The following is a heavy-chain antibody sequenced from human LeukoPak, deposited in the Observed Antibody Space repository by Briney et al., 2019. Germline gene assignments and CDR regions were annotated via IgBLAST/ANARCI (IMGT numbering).Heavy chain of an antibody. CDR3: AKRGIVIRAATIVGFHKEAYYFDY. CDR1: GITLSNYG. D-gene: IGHD3-16*01. V-gene: IGHV3-23*01. CDR2: ISDSGGST. J-gene: IGHJ4*02. Sequence: SGGSLRLSCAVSGITLSNYGMSWVRQAPGKGLEWVAGISDSGGSTNYADSVKGRFTISRDNPKNTLYLQMNSLRAEDTAVYFCAKRGIVIRAATIVGFHKEAYYFDYWGQGALVTVSS.